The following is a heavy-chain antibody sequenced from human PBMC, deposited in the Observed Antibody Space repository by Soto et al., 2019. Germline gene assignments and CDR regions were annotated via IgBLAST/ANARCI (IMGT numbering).Heavy chain of an antibody. Sequence: ASVKVSCKAFGYTFTSYDINWVRQATGQGLEWMGWMNPKSGNTHYAQKFQGRVTLTRDTSISTAYMELSSLRSEDTAVYYCAREIGDGYCSGGGCYDAFDIWGQGTKVTVS. V-gene: IGHV1-8*01. CDR3: AREIGDGYCSGGGCYDAFDI. D-gene: IGHD2-15*01. CDR1: GYTFTSYD. CDR2: MNPKSGNT. J-gene: IGHJ3*02.